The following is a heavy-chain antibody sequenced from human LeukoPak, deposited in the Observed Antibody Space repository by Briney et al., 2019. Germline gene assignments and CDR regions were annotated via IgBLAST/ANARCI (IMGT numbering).Heavy chain of an antibody. CDR2: INQDGSAQ. J-gene: IGHJ2*01. CDR1: RFSPCTSW. Sequence: GGSLRLSRAAPRFSPCTSWMCCGCDALGKGLEWVANINQDGSAQYYVDSVKGRITISRDNAKSSLYLQVNSLRAEDTAVYYCARSARWGRGTLVTVSS. CDR3: ARSAR. V-gene: IGHV3-7*01.